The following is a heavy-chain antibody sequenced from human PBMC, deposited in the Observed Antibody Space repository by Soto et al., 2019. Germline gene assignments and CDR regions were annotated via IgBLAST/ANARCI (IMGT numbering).Heavy chain of an antibody. D-gene: IGHD7-27*01. V-gene: IGHV3-21*01. J-gene: IGHJ6*02. CDR1: GLTFSSYS. CDR2: ISSSSYI. Sequence: PGGSLRLSCAASGLTFSSYSMNWVRQAPGKGLEWVSSISSSSYIYYADSVKGRFTISRDNAKNSLYLQMNSLRAEDTAVYYCARDLHPWAYYGMDVWGQGTTVTVS. CDR3: ARDLHPWAYYGMDV.